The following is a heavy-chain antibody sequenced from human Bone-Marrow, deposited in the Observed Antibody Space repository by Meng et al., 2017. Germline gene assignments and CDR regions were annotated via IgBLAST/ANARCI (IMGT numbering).Heavy chain of an antibody. CDR1: GFTFSSYA. CDR2: ISYDGSNK. V-gene: IGHV3-30*04. D-gene: IGHD1-7*01. J-gene: IGHJ3*02. Sequence: GESLKISCAASGFTFSSYAMHWVRQAPGKGLEWVAVISYDGSNKYYADSVKGRFTISRDNAKNSLFLQMNSLRAEDTAVYYCAGVERNYGDVFDIWGQGTMVTVSS. CDR3: AGVERNYGDVFDI.